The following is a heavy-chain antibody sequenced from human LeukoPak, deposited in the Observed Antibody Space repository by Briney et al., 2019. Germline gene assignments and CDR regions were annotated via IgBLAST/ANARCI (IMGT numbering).Heavy chain of an antibody. Sequence: ASLKVSCKASGYTFSSYGISWVRQAPGQGLEWMGWISAYNGNTNFAQEFQGRVTMTTDTSTSTASMELRSLRSDDTAVYYCARDQGVYNHRIIDSWGQGTLVTVSS. CDR2: ISAYNGNT. CDR3: ARDQGVYNHRIIDS. V-gene: IGHV1-18*01. J-gene: IGHJ4*02. D-gene: IGHD6-13*01. CDR1: GYTFSSYG.